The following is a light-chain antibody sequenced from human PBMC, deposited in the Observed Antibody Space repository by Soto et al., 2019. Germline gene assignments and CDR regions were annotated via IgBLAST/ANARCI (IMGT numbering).Light chain of an antibody. J-gene: IGKJ1*01. V-gene: IGKV3-15*01. CDR3: QQYNNWPPWT. CDR2: GAS. Sequence: EIVLTQSPATLSVSPGQRVTLSCRASQFINNDLAWYQQRPGQAPRLLIYGASTRATGIPARFSGSGSGTEFTLTISSLQSEDFAVYYCQQYNNWPPWTFGQGTKVDIK. CDR1: QFINND.